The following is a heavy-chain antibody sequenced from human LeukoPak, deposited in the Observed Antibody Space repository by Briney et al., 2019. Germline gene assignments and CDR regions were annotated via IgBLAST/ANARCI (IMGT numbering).Heavy chain of an antibody. Sequence: GASVKVSCKASGYTFTGYYMHWVRQAPGQGLEWMGWINPNSGGTNYAQKFQGRVTMTRDTSISTAYMELSRLRSDDTAVYYCASLGSSSWGPGRFDYWGQEPWSPSPQ. V-gene: IGHV1-2*02. CDR3: ASLGSSSWGPGRFDY. J-gene: IGHJ4*01. CDR2: INPNSGGT. CDR1: GYTFTGYY. D-gene: IGHD6-13*01.